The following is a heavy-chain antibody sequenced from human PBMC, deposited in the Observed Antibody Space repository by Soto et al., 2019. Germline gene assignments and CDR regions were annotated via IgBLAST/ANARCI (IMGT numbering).Heavy chain of an antibody. J-gene: IGHJ4*02. Sequence: SETLSLTCTVSGCSISSGDYYWSWIRPPPGKGLEWIGYIYYSGSTYYNPSLKSRVTISVDTSKNQFSLKLSSVTAADTAVYYCARGGGTVTNGLFDYWGQGTLVTVSS. CDR2: IYYSGST. D-gene: IGHD4-17*01. CDR3: ARGGGTVTNGLFDY. V-gene: IGHV4-30-4*01. CDR1: GCSISSGDYY.